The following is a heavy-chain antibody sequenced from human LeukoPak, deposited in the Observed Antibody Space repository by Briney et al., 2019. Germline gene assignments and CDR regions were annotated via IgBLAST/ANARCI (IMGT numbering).Heavy chain of an antibody. D-gene: IGHD6-19*01. Sequence: GRSLRLSCAASGFPFSTYAMQWVRQAPGKGLEWVAVISYDGNNRYYADSVNGRFIISRDNSKDTLYLQMNSLRIEDTAVYYCARDIIAVASSDYWGPGTLVTVSS. CDR2: ISYDGNNR. V-gene: IGHV3-30-3*01. CDR1: GFPFSTYA. CDR3: ARDIIAVASSDY. J-gene: IGHJ4*02.